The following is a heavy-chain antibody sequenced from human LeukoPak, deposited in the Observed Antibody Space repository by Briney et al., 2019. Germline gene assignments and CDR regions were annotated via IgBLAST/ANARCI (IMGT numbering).Heavy chain of an antibody. Sequence: ASVKVSCKASGYTFTDYYMHWVQQAPGQGLEWMGWINPHSGGTDHAQKFQGRVTMTRDTSISTAYMELSRLRSDDTAVYYCARDMDSGPDFFDYWGLGTLVTVSS. J-gene: IGHJ4*02. CDR3: ARDMDSGPDFFDY. CDR1: GYTFTDYY. CDR2: INPHSGGT. V-gene: IGHV1-2*02. D-gene: IGHD1-26*01.